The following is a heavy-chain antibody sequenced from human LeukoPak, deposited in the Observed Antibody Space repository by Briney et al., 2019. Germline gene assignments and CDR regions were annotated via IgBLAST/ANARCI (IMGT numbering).Heavy chain of an antibody. CDR1: GGSFSGYY. J-gene: IGHJ6*02. Sequence: PSETLSLTCAVYGGSFSGYYWSWIRQPPGKGLEGIGEINHSGRTNYNPSLKSRVTISVDTSKNQFSLKLSSVTAADTAVYYCARASITIFGVVIIPGGMDVWGQGTTVTVSS. V-gene: IGHV4-34*01. CDR3: ARASITIFGVVIIPGGMDV. CDR2: INHSGRT. D-gene: IGHD3-3*01.